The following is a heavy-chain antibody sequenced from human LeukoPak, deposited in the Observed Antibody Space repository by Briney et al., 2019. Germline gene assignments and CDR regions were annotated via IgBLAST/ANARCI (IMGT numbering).Heavy chain of an antibody. V-gene: IGHV3-48*04. Sequence: PGGSLRLSCAASGFTFSSYWMSWVRQAPGKGLEWVSYISSSRNSIYYADSVKGRFTISRDNAKNSLYLQMNSLRAEDTAVYYCARDGPSGWSGYFDYWGQGTLVTVSS. CDR3: ARDGPSGWSGYFDY. D-gene: IGHD3-3*01. CDR1: GFTFSSYW. CDR2: ISSSRNSI. J-gene: IGHJ4*02.